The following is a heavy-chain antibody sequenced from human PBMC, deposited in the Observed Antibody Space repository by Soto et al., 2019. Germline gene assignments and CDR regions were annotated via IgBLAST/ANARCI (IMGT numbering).Heavy chain of an antibody. CDR3: AKDRYSGYDRPLNFDY. CDR2: ISGSGGST. V-gene: IGHV3-23*01. J-gene: IGHJ4*02. Sequence: PGGSLRLSCAASGFTFSSYAMSWVRQAPGKGLEWVSAISGSGGSTYYADSVKGRFTIPRDNSKNTLYLQMNSLRAEDTAVYYYAKDRYSGYDRPLNFDYWGQGTLVTVSS. CDR1: GFTFSSYA. D-gene: IGHD5-12*01.